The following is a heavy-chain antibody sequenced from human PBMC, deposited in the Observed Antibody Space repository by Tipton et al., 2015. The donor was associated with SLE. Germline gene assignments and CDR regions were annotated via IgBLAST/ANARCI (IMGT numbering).Heavy chain of an antibody. Sequence: TLSLTCSVYGGSFSGYYCSWVRQSPGKGLDWIGEIDHTGGTNYKPSPKSRVTISLDSPKNQISLKLRSVSAADTAVYYCGRGRTDAWELVGYWGQGTLVTVSS. CDR3: GRGRTDAWELVGY. V-gene: IGHV4-34*01. D-gene: IGHD4-23*01. J-gene: IGHJ4*02. CDR2: IDHTGGT. CDR1: GGSFSGYY.